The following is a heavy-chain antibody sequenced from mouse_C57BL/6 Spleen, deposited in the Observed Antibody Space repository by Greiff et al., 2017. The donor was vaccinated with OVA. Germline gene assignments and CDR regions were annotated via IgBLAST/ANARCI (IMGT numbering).Heavy chain of an antibody. D-gene: IGHD2-1*01. CDR1: GYAFSSSW. J-gene: IGHJ4*01. CDR3: AAWGNYVGGAMDY. Sequence: VQLQQSGPELVKPGASVKISCKASGYAFSSSWMNWVKQRPGKGLEWIGRIYPGDGDTNYNGKFKGKATLTADKSSSTAYMQLSSLTSEVSAVYFCAAWGNYVGGAMDYWGQGTSVTVSS. V-gene: IGHV1-82*01. CDR2: IYPGDGDT.